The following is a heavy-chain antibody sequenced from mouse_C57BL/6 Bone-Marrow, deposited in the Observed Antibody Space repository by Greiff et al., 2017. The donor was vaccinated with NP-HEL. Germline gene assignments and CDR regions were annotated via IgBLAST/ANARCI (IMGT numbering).Heavy chain of an antibody. CDR2: INPGSGGT. CDR1: GYAFTNYL. Sequence: VQVVESGAELVRPGTSVKVSCKASGYAFTNYLIEWVKQRPGQGLEWIGVINPGSGGTNYNEKFKGKATLTADKSSSTAYMQLSSLTSEDSAVYFCAREVTPYYYAMDYWGQGTSVTVSS. D-gene: IGHD2-1*01. CDR3: AREVTPYYYAMDY. J-gene: IGHJ4*01. V-gene: IGHV1-54*01.